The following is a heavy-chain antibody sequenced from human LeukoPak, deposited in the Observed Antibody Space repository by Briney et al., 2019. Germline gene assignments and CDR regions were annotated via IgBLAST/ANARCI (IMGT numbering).Heavy chain of an antibody. V-gene: IGHV3-48*03. CDR2: ISSSGSTI. CDR3: ARGLGSPWGPTHSFDY. D-gene: IGHD3-16*01. Sequence: GRSLRLSCAGSGFTFSVYEMNWVRQAPGRGLEWVSYISSSGSTIYYADSVKGRFTISRDNAKTSLYLQMNSLRAEDTAVYYCARGLGSPWGPTHSFDYWGQGTLVTVSS. J-gene: IGHJ4*02. CDR1: GFTFSVYE.